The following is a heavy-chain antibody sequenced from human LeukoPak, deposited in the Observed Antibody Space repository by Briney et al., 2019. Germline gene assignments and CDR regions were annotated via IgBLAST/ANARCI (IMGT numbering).Heavy chain of an antibody. J-gene: IGHJ6*03. CDR2: IKQDGSEK. CDR1: GFTFSSCW. V-gene: IGHV3-7*04. D-gene: IGHD3-10*01. CDR3: ARVGGWFYYYYMDV. Sequence: GGSLRLSCAASGFTFSSCWMSWVRQAPGKGLEWVANIKQDGSEKYYVDSVKGRFTISRDNAKNSLYLQMNSLRAEDTAVYYCARVGGWFYYYYMDVWGKGTTVTVSS.